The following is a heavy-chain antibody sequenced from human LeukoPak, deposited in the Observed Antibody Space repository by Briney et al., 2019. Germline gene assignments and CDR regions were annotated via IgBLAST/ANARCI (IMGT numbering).Heavy chain of an antibody. CDR1: GYIFSDFY. J-gene: IGHJ4*02. Sequence: AASVKVSCKASGYIFSDFYIHWVRQAPGQGLEWMGWISPKNGDTKFAQKFRGRVTMTRDTSITTAYMELSRLTSDDTAVYYCARDILPPHSDARNSYSRDYWGQGTLVTVSS. CDR3: ARDILPPHSDARNSYSRDY. CDR2: ISPKNGDT. V-gene: IGHV1-2*02. D-gene: IGHD6-6*01.